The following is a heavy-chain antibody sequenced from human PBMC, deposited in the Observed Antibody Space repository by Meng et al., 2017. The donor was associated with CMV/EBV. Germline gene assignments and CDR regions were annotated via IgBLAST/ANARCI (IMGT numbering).Heavy chain of an antibody. J-gene: IGHJ4*02. CDR2: LNHSVCT. Sequence: LTCSVYASCFSAFYWSRLRPPPGLVLVWIVDLNHSVCTNYHPSLNSLASISVDTSKTQFSLKLSSVTAAATAVYYSASDGGSYLHDSWGQGTLVTVSS. V-gene: IGHV4-34*01. D-gene: IGHD1-26*01. CDR1: ASCFSAFY. CDR3: ASDGGSYLHDS.